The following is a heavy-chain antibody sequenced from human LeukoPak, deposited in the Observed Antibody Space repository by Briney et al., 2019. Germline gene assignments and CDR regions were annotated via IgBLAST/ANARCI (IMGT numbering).Heavy chain of an antibody. D-gene: IGHD4-11*01. CDR3: AKGLEMTTVRTWFDP. V-gene: IGHV3-7*03. CDR1: GFTFGKYW. CDR2: IKLDGSEK. J-gene: IGHJ5*02. Sequence: PGGSLRLSCVASGFTFGKYWMSWVRQAPGKGLEWVANIKLDGSEKNYVDSVKGRFTISRDNSKNTLYLQMNSLRAEDTAVYYCAKGLEMTTVRTWFDPWGQGTLVTVSS.